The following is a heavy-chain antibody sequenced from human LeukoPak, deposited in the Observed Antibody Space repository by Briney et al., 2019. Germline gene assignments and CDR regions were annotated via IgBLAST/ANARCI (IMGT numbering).Heavy chain of an antibody. CDR3: ARQITMIVPQGWFDP. CDR1: GGSISSSSYY. V-gene: IGHV4-39*01. CDR2: IYYSGST. J-gene: IGHJ5*02. D-gene: IGHD3-22*01. Sequence: PSETLSLTCTVSGGSISSSSYYWGWIRQPPGKGLEWIGSIYYSGSTYYNPSLKSRVTISVDTSKNQFSLKLSSVTAADTAVYYCARQITMIVPQGWFDPWGQGTLVTVSS.